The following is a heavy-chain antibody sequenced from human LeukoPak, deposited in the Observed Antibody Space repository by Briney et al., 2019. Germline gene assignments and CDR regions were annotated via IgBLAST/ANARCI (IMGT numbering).Heavy chain of an antibody. J-gene: IGHJ4*02. Sequence: GGSLRLSCAASGFTFSSYGMHWVRQAPGKGLEWVAGVSHDGSNKDYGDSVEGRFTISRDNSKDTLYLQMNSLRPEDTAVYYCAAGSGWTADYWGQGTLVTVSS. CDR1: GFTFSSYG. CDR3: AAGSGWTADY. D-gene: IGHD6-19*01. V-gene: IGHV3-30*03. CDR2: VSHDGSNK.